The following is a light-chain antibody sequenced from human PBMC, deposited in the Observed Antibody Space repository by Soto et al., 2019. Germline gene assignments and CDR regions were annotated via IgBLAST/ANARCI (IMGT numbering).Light chain of an antibody. J-gene: IGLJ3*02. CDR3: NSYTAQNTRV. Sequence: QSVLTQPASVSGSPGQSITISCTGTSSNVGGYNHVSWYQQHPGKAPKLIIYEVTNRPSGVSSRSSGSKSGNTASLTISGLQAEDEADYFCNSYTAQNTRVFGGGTKLTVL. CDR2: EVT. CDR1: SSNVGGYNH. V-gene: IGLV2-14*01.